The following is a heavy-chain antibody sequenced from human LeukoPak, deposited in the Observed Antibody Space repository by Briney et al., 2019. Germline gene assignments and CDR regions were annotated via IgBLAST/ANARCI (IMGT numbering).Heavy chain of an antibody. CDR3: ARGGGLDV. Sequence: PGGSLRLSCAASGFTFSSYLMNWARQAPGKGLEWAASINHNGNVNYYVDSVKGRFTISRDNAKNSLYLQMSNLRAEDTAVYFCARGGGLDVWGQGATVTVSS. J-gene: IGHJ6*02. CDR1: GFTFSSYL. CDR2: INHNGNVN. V-gene: IGHV3-7*03. D-gene: IGHD3-16*01.